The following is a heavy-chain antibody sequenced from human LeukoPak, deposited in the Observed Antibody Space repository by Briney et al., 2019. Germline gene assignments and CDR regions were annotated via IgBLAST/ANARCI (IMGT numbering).Heavy chain of an antibody. V-gene: IGHV4-59*01. CDR2: VYNSENT. CDR1: GGSISIYY. D-gene: IGHD1-26*01. J-gene: IGHJ4*02. Sequence: SETLSLTCTVSGGSISIYYWSWIRQPPGRGLEWIGYVYNSENTNYNPSLKSRATISADTSKNQFSLKLNSVTAADTAVYYCXRXRELHYWGQGILVTVSS. CDR3: XRXRELHY.